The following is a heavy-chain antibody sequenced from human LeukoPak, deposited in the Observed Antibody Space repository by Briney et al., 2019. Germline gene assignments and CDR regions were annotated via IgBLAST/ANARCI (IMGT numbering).Heavy chain of an antibody. CDR2: IYYSGST. J-gene: IGHJ4*02. CDR3: AREAVQTTRRPTPDY. Sequence: SETLSLTCTVSGGSISSYYWSWIRQPPGKGLEWIGYIYYSGSTNYNPSLKSRVTISVDTSKNQFSLKLSSVTAADTAVYYCAREAVQTTRRPTPDYWGQGTLVTVSS. V-gene: IGHV4-59*12. D-gene: IGHD4-17*01. CDR1: GGSISSYY.